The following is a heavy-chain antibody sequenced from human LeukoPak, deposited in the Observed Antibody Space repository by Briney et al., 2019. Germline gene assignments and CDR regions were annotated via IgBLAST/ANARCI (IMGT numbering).Heavy chain of an antibody. V-gene: IGHV1-69*13. CDR3: ARAIVVVTAITGDAFDI. Sequence: SVKVSCKASGGTFSSYGVNWVRRAPRQGLEWMGGIIPIFGTTDYAQKFQGRVTITADESTSTAYMELSSLRSEDTAVYYCARAIVVVTAITGDAFDIWGQGTMVTVSS. J-gene: IGHJ3*02. CDR2: IIPIFGTT. D-gene: IGHD2-21*02. CDR1: GGTFSSYG.